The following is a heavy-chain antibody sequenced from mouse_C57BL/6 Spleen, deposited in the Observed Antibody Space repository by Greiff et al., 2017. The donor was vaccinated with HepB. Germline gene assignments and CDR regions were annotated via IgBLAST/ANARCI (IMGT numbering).Heavy chain of an antibody. CDR2: ISSGSSTI. J-gene: IGHJ1*03. D-gene: IGHD4-1*02. CDR3: ARELQLGPYWYFDV. V-gene: IGHV5-17*01. CDR1: GFTFSDYG. Sequence: EVMLVESGGGLVKPGGSLKLSCAASGFTFSDYGMHWVRQAPEKGLEWVAYISSGSSTIYYADTVKGRFTISRDNAKNTLFLQMTSLRSEDTAMYYGARELQLGPYWYFDVWGTGTTVTVSS.